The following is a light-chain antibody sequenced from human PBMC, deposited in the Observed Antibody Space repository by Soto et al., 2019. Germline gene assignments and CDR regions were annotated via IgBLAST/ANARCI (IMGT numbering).Light chain of an antibody. CDR1: QGISNY. J-gene: IGKJ1*01. Sequence: DIQMTQSPSSLSASVGDRVTITCRASQGISNYLAWSQQQPGKVPKLLIYVASTLQSGVPSRFSGSRSGTDFRLTISIVQPGDVGTYCGQKYNRAPWTFGQGTKVEIK. CDR3: QKYNRAPWT. V-gene: IGKV1-27*01. CDR2: VAS.